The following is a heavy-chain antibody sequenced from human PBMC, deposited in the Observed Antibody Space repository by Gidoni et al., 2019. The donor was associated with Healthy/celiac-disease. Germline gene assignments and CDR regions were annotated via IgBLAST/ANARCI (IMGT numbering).Heavy chain of an antibody. CDR1: GYTFTSYG. J-gene: IGHJ6*02. V-gene: IGHV1-18*01. CDR2: ISAYNGNT. CDR3: ARDYYDSSGYYSLDYYGMDV. D-gene: IGHD3-22*01. Sequence: QVQLVQSGAEVKKPGASVKVSCKASGYTFTSYGISWVRQAPGQGLEWMGWISAYNGNTNYAQKLQGRVTMTTDTSTSTAYMELRSLRSDDTAVYYCARDYYDSSGYYSLDYYGMDVWGQGTTVTVSS.